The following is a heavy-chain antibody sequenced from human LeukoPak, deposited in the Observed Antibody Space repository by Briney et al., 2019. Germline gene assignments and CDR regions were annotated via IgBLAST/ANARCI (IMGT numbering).Heavy chain of an antibody. CDR2: MSPNSGNT. J-gene: IGHJ4*02. CDR3: ARGFDGSGYFVDH. D-gene: IGHD3-22*01. Sequence: GASVKVSCKASGYTFTSYDINWVRQATGQGLEWLGWMSPNSGNTGYAQKFQGRVTMTRDTSISTAYMELSSLRSEDTAVYYCARGFDGSGYFVDHWGQGTLVTVSS. V-gene: IGHV1-8*01. CDR1: GYTFTSYD.